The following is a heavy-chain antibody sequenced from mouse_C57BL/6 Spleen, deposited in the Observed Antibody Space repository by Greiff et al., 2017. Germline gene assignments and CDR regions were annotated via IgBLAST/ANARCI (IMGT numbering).Heavy chain of an antibody. CDR3: AQFPYYYGSSYEWFAY. J-gene: IGHJ3*01. CDR1: GYTFTSYW. D-gene: IGHD1-1*01. CDR2: INPSNGGT. Sequence: QVQLKQPGTELVKPGASVKLSCKASGYTFTSYWMHWVKQRPGQGLEWIGNINPSNGGTNYNEKFKSKATLTVDKSSSTAYMQLSSLTSEDSAVYYCAQFPYYYGSSYEWFAYWGQGTLVTVSA. V-gene: IGHV1-53*01.